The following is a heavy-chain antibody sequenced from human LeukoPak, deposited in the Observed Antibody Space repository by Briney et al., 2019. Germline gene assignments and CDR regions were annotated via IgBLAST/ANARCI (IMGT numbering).Heavy chain of an antibody. Sequence: GGSLRLSCAASGFTFSSYWMHWVRQAPGKGLVWDSRLETDGSSTNYADSVKGRSTISRDNAKNTLYLQMNSLRAEDTAVYYCARDPSSLSGYFDFWGQGTLVTVSS. CDR1: GFTFSSYW. CDR3: ARDPSSLSGYFDF. J-gene: IGHJ4*02. CDR2: LETDGSST. V-gene: IGHV3-74*01. D-gene: IGHD6-19*01.